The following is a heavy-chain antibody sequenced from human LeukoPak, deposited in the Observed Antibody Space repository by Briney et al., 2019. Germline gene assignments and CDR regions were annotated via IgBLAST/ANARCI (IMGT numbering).Heavy chain of an antibody. CDR2: MSSSDDGR. CDR1: GFTFSSYG. Sequence: GGSLRLSCAASGFTFSSYGMSWVRQAPGKGLEWVSAMSSSDDGRYYAASVRGRFTISRDTSRSTLYLQMNSLRAEDAAVYYCAKAPVTSCRGAFCYPFDYWGQGTLVTVSS. D-gene: IGHD2-15*01. CDR3: AKAPVTSCRGAFCYPFDY. J-gene: IGHJ4*02. V-gene: IGHV3-23*01.